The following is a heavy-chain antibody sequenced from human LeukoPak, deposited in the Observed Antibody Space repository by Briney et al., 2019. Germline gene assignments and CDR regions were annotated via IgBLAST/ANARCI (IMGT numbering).Heavy chain of an antibody. Sequence: PGRSLRLSCAASGFTFSSYGMHWVRQAPGKGLEWVAVISYDGSNKYYADSVKGRFTISRDNSKNTLYLQMNSLRAEGTAVYYCAKAYYYGSSGYYIDYWGQGTLVTVSS. V-gene: IGHV3-30*18. J-gene: IGHJ4*02. D-gene: IGHD3-22*01. CDR2: ISYDGSNK. CDR1: GFTFSSYG. CDR3: AKAYYYGSSGYYIDY.